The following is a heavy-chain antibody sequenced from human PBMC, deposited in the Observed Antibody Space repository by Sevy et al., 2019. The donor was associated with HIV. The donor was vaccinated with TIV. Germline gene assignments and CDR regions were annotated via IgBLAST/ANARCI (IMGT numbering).Heavy chain of an antibody. D-gene: IGHD3-3*01. CDR1: GGSISIANHY. CDR3: ARVVTIFGRGMDV. V-gene: IGHV4-31*03. CDR2: IYYSGST. J-gene: IGHJ6*02. Sequence: SETLSLTCTVAGGSISIANHYWSWIRQHPGKGLEWIGYIYYSGSTYYNPSLKSRVTISVDTSKNQFSLKLSSVTAADTAVYYCARVVTIFGRGMDVWGQGTTVTVSS.